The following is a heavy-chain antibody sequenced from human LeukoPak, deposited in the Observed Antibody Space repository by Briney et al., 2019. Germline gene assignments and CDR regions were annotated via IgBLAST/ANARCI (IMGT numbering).Heavy chain of an antibody. CDR2: IIPIFTAA. J-gene: IGHJ4*02. Sequence: SVKVSCKASGGTFSSYAISWVRQAPGQGLEWVGGIIPIFTAANYAQKFQGRVTITADKSTSTTYMELSSLRSEDTAIYYCARDQTIAVAGAFDYWGQGTLVTVSS. D-gene: IGHD6-19*01. CDR1: GGTFSSYA. V-gene: IGHV1-69*06. CDR3: ARDQTIAVAGAFDY.